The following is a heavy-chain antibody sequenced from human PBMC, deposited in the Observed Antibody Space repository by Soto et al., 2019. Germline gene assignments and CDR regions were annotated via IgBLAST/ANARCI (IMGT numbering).Heavy chain of an antibody. CDR1: GFTFSLYS. CDR3: ARAVTWGLDV. CDR2: ISRSSTGI. D-gene: IGHD3-10*01. Sequence: EVQLVESGGGLVQPGGSLRLSCAASGFTFSLYSMSWVRQAPGKGLEWVSYISRSSTGIYYADSVKCRFTISRDDATNSMHLQMNRLRDGDTAVYYCARAVTWGLDVWGQGTTVSISS. V-gene: IGHV3-48*02. J-gene: IGHJ6*02.